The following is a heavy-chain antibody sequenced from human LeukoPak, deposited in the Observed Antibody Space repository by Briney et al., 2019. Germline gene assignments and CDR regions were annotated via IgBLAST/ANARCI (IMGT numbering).Heavy chain of an antibody. Sequence: ASVKVSCKASGYTFTSYAMNWVRLAPGQGLEWMGWINTNTGNPTYAQGFTGRFVFSMDTSVSTAYLQISSLKAEDTAVYYCARSPMIVVVTPFDYWGQGTLVTVSS. D-gene: IGHD3-22*01. J-gene: IGHJ4*02. V-gene: IGHV7-4-1*02. CDR2: INTNTGNP. CDR3: ARSPMIVVVTPFDY. CDR1: GYTFTSYA.